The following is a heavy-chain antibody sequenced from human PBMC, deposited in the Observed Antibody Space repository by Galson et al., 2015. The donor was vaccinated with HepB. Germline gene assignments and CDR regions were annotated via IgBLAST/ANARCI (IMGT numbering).Heavy chain of an antibody. CDR3: SRFDYDFGLDV. CDR1: GYKFTNYN. Sequence: SVKVSCKASGYKFTNYNMHWIRQAPGQGLEWMARINPRGGDTTFSQTFRDRVTVTSETSTSTVYMEMNSLTSEDAAVYYCSRFDYDFGLDVWGQGTTVIVSS. D-gene: IGHD3-3*01. CDR2: INPRGGDT. J-gene: IGHJ6*02. V-gene: IGHV1-46*03.